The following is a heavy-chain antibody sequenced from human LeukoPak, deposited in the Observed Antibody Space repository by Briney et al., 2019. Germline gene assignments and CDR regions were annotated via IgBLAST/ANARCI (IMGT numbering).Heavy chain of an antibody. D-gene: IGHD3-22*01. CDR3: ARAFYYYDSSDYYSSFDY. Sequence: ASVKVSCKVSGYTLTELSMHWVRQAPGKGLEWMGGFDPEDGETIYAQKLQGRVTVTTDTSTSTAYMQLRSLRSDDTAIYYCARAFYYYDSSDYYSSFDYWGQGTLVTVSS. J-gene: IGHJ4*02. CDR1: GYTLTELS. V-gene: IGHV1-24*01. CDR2: FDPEDGET.